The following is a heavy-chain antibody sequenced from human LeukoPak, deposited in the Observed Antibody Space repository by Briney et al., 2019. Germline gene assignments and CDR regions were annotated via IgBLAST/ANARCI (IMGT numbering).Heavy chain of an antibody. CDR3: ARGVEWLPFDP. CDR1: GFTFSSYA. V-gene: IGHV3-30-3*01. CDR2: ISYDGSNK. J-gene: IGHJ5*02. Sequence: GGSLRLSCAAAGFTFSSYAMHWVRQAPGKGLEWVAVISYDGSNKYYADSVKGRFTISRDNSKNTLYLQMNSLRAEDTAVYYCARGVEWLPFDPWGQGTLVTVSS. D-gene: IGHD1-26*01.